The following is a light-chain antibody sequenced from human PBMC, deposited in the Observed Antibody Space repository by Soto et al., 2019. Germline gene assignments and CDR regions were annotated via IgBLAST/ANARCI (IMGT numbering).Light chain of an antibody. CDR3: SSYTITSSYV. CDR1: SSDIGHYNY. J-gene: IGLJ7*01. CDR2: EVT. Sequence: QSALTQPASVSGSPGQSITISCTGTSSDIGHYNYVSWYQQHPGKAPKLMISEVTRPSGVSNRFSGSKSGNTASLTISGLQPEDEADYYCSSYTITSSYVFGGGTQLTSS. V-gene: IGLV2-14*01.